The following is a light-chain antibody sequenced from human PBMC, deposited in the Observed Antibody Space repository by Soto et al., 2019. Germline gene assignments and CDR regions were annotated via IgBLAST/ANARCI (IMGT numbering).Light chain of an antibody. V-gene: IGKV1-12*01. J-gene: IGKJ1*01. Sequence: DIQMTQSPSSVSASVGDRVTITFRASQAIDSWLAWYQQKPGEAPKLLIFTGSLLHSGVPPRFSGSGSGTDFTLTISSLQPEDFATYYCQQTLSFPPTFGQGTKVDNK. CDR1: QAIDSW. CDR3: QQTLSFPPT. CDR2: TGS.